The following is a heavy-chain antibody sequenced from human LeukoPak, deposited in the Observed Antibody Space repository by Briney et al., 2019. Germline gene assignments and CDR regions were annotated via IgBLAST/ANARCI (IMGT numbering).Heavy chain of an antibody. CDR3: VRGPRGGNNYFYGMDI. CDR1: GGSISSHY. Sequence: PSETLSLTCTVSGGSISSHYWSWIRQPAGKGLEWIGRVYTSESTYYNPSLRSRVTMSVDTSKNEFSLKLTSVTAADTAVYYCVRGPRGGNNYFYGMDIWGQGTTVTVSS. J-gene: IGHJ6*02. CDR2: VYTSEST. V-gene: IGHV4-4*07. D-gene: IGHD4-23*01.